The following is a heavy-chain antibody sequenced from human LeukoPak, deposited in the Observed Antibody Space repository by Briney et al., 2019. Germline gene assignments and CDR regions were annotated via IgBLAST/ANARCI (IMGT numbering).Heavy chain of an antibody. J-gene: IGHJ4*02. CDR1: GFTFTTYA. V-gene: IGHV3-23*01. CDR3: AKLSGLYDSSGYPPVDY. CDR2: ITGSGGST. Sequence: GGSLRLSCAASGFTFTTYALSWVRQAPGKGLAWVSAITGSGGSTYYADSVKGRFTISRDNSKNTLYLQMNSLRAEDTAIYYCAKLSGLYDSSGYPPVDYWGQGTLVTVSS. D-gene: IGHD3-22*01.